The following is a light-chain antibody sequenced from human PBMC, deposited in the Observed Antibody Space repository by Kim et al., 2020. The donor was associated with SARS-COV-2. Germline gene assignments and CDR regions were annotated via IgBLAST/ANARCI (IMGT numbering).Light chain of an antibody. J-gene: IGKJ1*01. CDR3: HMYNSAPWT. CDR2: AAS. Sequence: DIQMTQSPSSLSASVGDRVTITCRASQGTRNYLAWYQQKPGKGPKLLIYAASTLQSGVPSRFSGSGSGTDFTLTISSLQPEDVATYYCHMYNSAPWTFGQGTKVDIK. CDR1: QGTRNY. V-gene: IGKV1-27*01.